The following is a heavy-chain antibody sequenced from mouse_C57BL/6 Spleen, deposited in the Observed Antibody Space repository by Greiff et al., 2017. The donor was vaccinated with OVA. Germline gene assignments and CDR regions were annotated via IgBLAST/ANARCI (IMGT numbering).Heavy chain of an antibody. V-gene: IGHV7-3*01. Sequence: EVKLMESGGGLVQPGGFTFTDYYMSWVRQPPGKALEWLGFIRNKANGYTTEYSASVKGRFTISRDNSQSILYLQMNALRAEDSATYYCARSPSMDYWGQGTSVTVSS. CDR1: FTFTDYY. CDR2: IRNKANGYTT. J-gene: IGHJ4*01. CDR3: ARSPSMDY.